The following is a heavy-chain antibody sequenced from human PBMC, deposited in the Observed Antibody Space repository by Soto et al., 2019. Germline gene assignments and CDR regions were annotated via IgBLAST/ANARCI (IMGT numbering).Heavy chain of an antibody. J-gene: IGHJ5*02. V-gene: IGHV4-4*02. CDR2: IFQSGST. Sequence: ASETLSLTCAVYGGTIRSPDWWTWVRQPPGKGLEWIGEIFQSGSTNYTPSLESRVTISVDKSKNQFSLTLTSVTAADTAVYFCARGRGRYSSGWSWFDPWGQGILVTVSS. D-gene: IGHD6-19*01. CDR1: GGTIRSPDW. CDR3: ARGRGRYSSGWSWFDP.